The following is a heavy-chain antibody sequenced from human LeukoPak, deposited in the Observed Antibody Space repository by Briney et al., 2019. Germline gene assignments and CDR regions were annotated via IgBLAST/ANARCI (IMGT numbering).Heavy chain of an antibody. D-gene: IGHD3-10*01. CDR3: ARISGSGSNYGPFDY. Sequence: GGSLRLSCAASGFTFSDYYMSWIRQAPGKGLEWVSYISGGSSYTNYADSVKGRFTMSRDNAKNSLYLLMNSLRAEDTAVYYCARISGSGSNYGPFDYWGQGTLVTVSS. J-gene: IGHJ4*02. V-gene: IGHV3-11*03. CDR1: GFTFSDYY. CDR2: ISGGSSYT.